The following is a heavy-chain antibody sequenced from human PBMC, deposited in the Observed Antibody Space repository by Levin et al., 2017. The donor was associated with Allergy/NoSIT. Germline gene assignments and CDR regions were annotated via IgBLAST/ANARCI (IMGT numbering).Heavy chain of an antibody. J-gene: IGHJ2*01. CDR3: ASEGLIAAAVPGWYFDL. D-gene: IGHD6-13*01. CDR1: GGSISSYY. V-gene: IGHV4-4*07. CDR2: IYTSGST. Sequence: SETLSLTCTVSGGSISSYYWSWIRQPAGKGLEWIGRIYTSGSTNYNPSLKSRVTMSVDTSKNQFSLKLSSVTAADTAVYYCASEGLIAAAVPGWYFDLWGRGTLVTVSS.